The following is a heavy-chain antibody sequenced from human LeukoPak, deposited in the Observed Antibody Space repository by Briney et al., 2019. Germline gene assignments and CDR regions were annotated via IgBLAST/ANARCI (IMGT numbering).Heavy chain of an antibody. J-gene: IGHJ5*02. CDR3: ARHVGYSDWFDP. V-gene: IGHV1-2*02. Sequence: ASVKVPCKASGYTFSGYYIHWVRQAPGQGLEWMGWINPTSGGTNYAQKFQGRVTMTRDTSISTAYMELSRLTSDDTAVYYCARHVGYSDWFDPWGDRKLCSVSS. D-gene: IGHD2-15*01. CDR2: INPTSGGT. CDR1: GYTFSGYY.